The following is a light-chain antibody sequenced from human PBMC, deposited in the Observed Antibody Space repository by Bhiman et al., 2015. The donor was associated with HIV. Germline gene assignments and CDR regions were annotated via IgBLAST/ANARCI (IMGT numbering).Light chain of an antibody. CDR2: DVS. CDR1: SSDVGGYNY. J-gene: IGLJ1*01. Sequence: QSALTQPASVSGSPGQSITISCTGTSSDVGGYNYVSWYQQHPGKAPKLMIYDVSNRPSGVSNRFSGSKSGNTASLTISGLQAEDEADYYCCSYAGSSTVVFGTGTKVTVL. CDR3: CSYAGSSTVV. V-gene: IGLV2-14*01.